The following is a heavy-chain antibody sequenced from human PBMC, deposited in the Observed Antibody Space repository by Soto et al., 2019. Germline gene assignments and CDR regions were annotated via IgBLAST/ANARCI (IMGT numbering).Heavy chain of an antibody. J-gene: IGHJ4*02. D-gene: IGHD4-17*01. CDR3: ARFLGDYAYGY. CDR2: INPSGGST. V-gene: IGHV1-46*03. CDR1: GYTFTSYY. Sequence: GAAVKVSCKASGYTFTSYYMHWVRQAPGQGLEWMGIINPSGGSTSYAQKFQGRVTMTRDTSTITVYMELSSLRSEDTAVYYCARFLGDYAYGYWGQGTLVTVSS.